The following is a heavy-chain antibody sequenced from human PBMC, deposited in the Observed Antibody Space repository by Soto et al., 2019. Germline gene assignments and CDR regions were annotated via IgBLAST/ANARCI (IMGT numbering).Heavy chain of an antibody. CDR1: GYTFTSYG. D-gene: IGHD3-10*01. CDR2: ISAYNGNT. J-gene: IGHJ5*02. V-gene: IGHV1-18*01. CDR3: ARDFSWVSGSGGSWFDP. Sequence: ASVKVSCKASGYTFTSYGISWVRQAPGQGLEWMGWISAYNGNTKYAQKLQGRVTMTTDTSTSTAYMELRSLRSDDTAVYYCARDFSWVSGSGGSWFDPWGQGTLVTVSS.